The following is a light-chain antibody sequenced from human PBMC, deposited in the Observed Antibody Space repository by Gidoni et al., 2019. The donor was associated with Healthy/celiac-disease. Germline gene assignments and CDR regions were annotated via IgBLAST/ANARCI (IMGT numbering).Light chain of an antibody. Sequence: IQMTQSPSTLSASVGDRVTITCRASQSISSWLAWYQQKPGKAPTLLIYKASSLESGVPSRFSGSGSGTEFTLTISSLQPDDFATYYCQQYNSYSRTFGQGTKVEIK. CDR1: QSISSW. CDR2: KAS. CDR3: QQYNSYSRT. V-gene: IGKV1-5*03. J-gene: IGKJ1*01.